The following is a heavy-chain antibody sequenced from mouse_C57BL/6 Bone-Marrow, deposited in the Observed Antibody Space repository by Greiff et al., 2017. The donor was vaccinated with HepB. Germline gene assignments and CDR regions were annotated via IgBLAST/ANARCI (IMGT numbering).Heavy chain of an antibody. J-gene: IGHJ4*01. V-gene: IGHV1-54*01. CDR2: INPGSGGT. D-gene: IGHD2-3*01. CDR1: GYAFTNYL. Sequence: QVQLQQSGAELVRPGTSVKVSCKASGYAFTNYLIEWVKQRPGQGLEWIGVINPGSGGTNYNEKFKGKATLTADKSSSTAYMQLSSLTSEDSAVYFCARFPYDGYYLYAMDYWGQGTSVTVSS. CDR3: ARFPYDGYYLYAMDY.